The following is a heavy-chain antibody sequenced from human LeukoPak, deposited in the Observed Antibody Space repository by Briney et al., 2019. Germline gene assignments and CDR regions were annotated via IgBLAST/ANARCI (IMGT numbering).Heavy chain of an antibody. CDR1: GFTFSSYA. CDR3: AKDIVVVVAAQLFDY. CDR2: ISDSGGRT. D-gene: IGHD2-15*01. V-gene: IGHV3-23*01. Sequence: GGSLRLSCAASGFTFSSYAMSWVRQAPGKGLEWVSGISDSGGRTYYADSVKGRFTISRDNSKNTLYLQMNSLRAEDTAVYYCAKDIVVVVAAQLFDYWGQGTLVTVSS. J-gene: IGHJ4*02.